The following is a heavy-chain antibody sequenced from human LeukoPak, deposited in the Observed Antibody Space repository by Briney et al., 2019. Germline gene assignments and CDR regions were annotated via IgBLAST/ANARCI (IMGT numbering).Heavy chain of an antibody. CDR1: GGSISSSSYY. D-gene: IGHD2-2*01. Sequence: SETLSLTCTVSGGSISSSSYYWGWIRQPPGKGLEWIGSIYYSGSTYYNPSLKSRVTISVDTSKNQFSLKLSSVTAADTAVYYCATYCSSTSCPKYNWFDPWGQGTLVTVSS. CDR3: ATYCSSTSCPKYNWFDP. CDR2: IYYSGST. V-gene: IGHV4-39*01. J-gene: IGHJ5*02.